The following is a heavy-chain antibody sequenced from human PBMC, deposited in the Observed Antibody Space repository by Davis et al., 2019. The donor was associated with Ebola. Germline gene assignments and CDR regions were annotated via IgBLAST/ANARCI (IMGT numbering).Heavy chain of an antibody. CDR3: ARVGREYIYGRLDP. CDR2: TDLSGNS. J-gene: IGHJ5*02. CDR1: GGSISSGSFS. V-gene: IGHV4-30-2*01. D-gene: IGHD5-18*01. Sequence: PSETLSLTCAVSGGSISSGSFSWGWIRQPPGKGLEWIGHTDLSGNSYYNPALESRVTISVDRSKNRFSLKVISVTAADTAVYYCARVGREYIYGRLDPWGQGTLVTVSS.